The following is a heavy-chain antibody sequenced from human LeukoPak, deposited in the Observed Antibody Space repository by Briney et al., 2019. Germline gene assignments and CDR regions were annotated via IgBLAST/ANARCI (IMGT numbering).Heavy chain of an antibody. CDR2: IYHSGST. CDR3: ARDYYGSGSSPSY. D-gene: IGHD3-10*01. Sequence: SETLSLTCTVSGGSISSGGYYWSWIRQPPGKGLEWIGSIYHSGSTYYNPSLKSRVTISVDTSKNQFSLKLSSVTAADTAVYYCARDYYGSGSSPSYWGQGTLVTVSS. CDR1: GGSISSGGYY. V-gene: IGHV4-39*07. J-gene: IGHJ4*02.